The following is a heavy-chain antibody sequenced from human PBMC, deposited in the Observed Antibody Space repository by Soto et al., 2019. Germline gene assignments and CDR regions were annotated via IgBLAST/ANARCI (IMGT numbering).Heavy chain of an antibody. CDR2: ISYDGSNK. Sequence: PGGSLRLSCAASGFTFGSYGMHWVRQAPGKGLEWVAVISYDGSNKYYADSVKGRFTISRDNSKNTLYLQMNSLRAEDTAVYYCAKDDYDSSGYSVIWFDPWGQGTLVTVSS. CDR1: GFTFGSYG. D-gene: IGHD3-22*01. J-gene: IGHJ5*02. CDR3: AKDDYDSSGYSVIWFDP. V-gene: IGHV3-30*18.